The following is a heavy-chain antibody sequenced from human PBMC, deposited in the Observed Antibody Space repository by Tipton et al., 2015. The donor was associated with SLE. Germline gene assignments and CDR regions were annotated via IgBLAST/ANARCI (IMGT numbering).Heavy chain of an antibody. CDR2: INHSGST. Sequence: TLSLTCAVYGGSFSGYYWSWIRQPPGKGLEWIGEINHSGSTNYNPSLKSRVTISVDTSKNQFSLKLSSVTAADTAVYYCARATSGSPEDFDYWGQGTLVTVSS. D-gene: IGHD1-26*01. V-gene: IGHV4-34*01. J-gene: IGHJ4*02. CDR3: ARATSGSPEDFDY. CDR1: GGSFSGYY.